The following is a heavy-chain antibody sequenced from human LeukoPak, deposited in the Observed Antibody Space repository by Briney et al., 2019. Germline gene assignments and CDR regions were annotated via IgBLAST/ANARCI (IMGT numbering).Heavy chain of an antibody. J-gene: IGHJ4*02. D-gene: IGHD5-12*01. CDR2: IGGSGSIT. CDR1: GFTFSSYA. V-gene: IGHV3-23*01. Sequence: GGSLRLSCAASGFTFSSYAMSWVRQAPGKGLEWVSAIGGSGSITYYADSVKGRFTISKDNSKNTLYLQMNSLRAEDTAVYYCAEGEGYVEYASYFHFWGGASQVSVSS. CDR3: AEGEGYVEYASYFHF.